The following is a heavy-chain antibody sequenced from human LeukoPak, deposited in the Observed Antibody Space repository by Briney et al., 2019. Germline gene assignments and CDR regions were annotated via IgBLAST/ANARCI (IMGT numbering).Heavy chain of an antibody. V-gene: IGHV3-23*01. CDR3: AKELNYYDSSGRHSDAFDI. D-gene: IGHD3-22*01. Sequence: GGSLRLSCAASGFTFSSYAMSWVRHAPWKWLEWVSAISCSGGSTYYADSVKCWFTIYRDNLKNTLYLHMKSLRADDKAVYYCAKELNYYDSSGRHSDAFDIWGQGTMVTVSS. CDR2: ISCSGGST. J-gene: IGHJ3*02. CDR1: GFTFSSYA.